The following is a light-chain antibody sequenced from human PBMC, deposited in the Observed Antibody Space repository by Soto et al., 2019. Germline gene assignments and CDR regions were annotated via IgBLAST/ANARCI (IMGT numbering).Light chain of an antibody. CDR1: ENISRH. Sequence: DIQMTQSPSSLSGSVGDRVTITCRASENISRHLNWYQQKPGKAPKLLIYAASSLQNGVPSRFRGGGSGTDFTLTIRNLQPEDFATYYCQQTYTPLSITFGQGTRLESK. CDR2: AAS. V-gene: IGKV1-39*01. J-gene: IGKJ5*01. CDR3: QQTYTPLSIT.